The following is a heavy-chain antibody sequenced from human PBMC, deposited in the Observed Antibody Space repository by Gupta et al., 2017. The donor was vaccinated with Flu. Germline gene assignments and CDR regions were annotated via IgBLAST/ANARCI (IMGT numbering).Heavy chain of an antibody. CDR2: INPNHGGI. Sequence: QVQLVQSGAEVKKPGASVKVSCKTSGYTFSDHYIHGVRQTPGQGLEWLGWINPNHGGINYAQKFLGRVTMTRDTSIRTAYMELRSLTSDDTAVYYCARDNDYADYQLSDWGQGTLVTVSS. D-gene: IGHD4-17*01. J-gene: IGHJ4*02. CDR3: ARDNDYADYQLSD. CDR1: GYTFSDHY. V-gene: IGHV1-2*02.